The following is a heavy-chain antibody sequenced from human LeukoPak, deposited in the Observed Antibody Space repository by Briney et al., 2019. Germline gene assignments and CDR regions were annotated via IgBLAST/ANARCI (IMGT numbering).Heavy chain of an antibody. J-gene: IGHJ6*02. CDR3: ARDSEMPEGVYGMDG. Sequence: SLKVSCKASRGPFSSYTISWVRQAPGQGLEWRGRIIPILVIANSAQNCQARVTITADKTTSTAYMELSSLRSENTAVYYCARDSEMPEGVYGMDGWGQGTTVTVSS. D-gene: IGHD5-24*01. CDR2: IIPILVIA. V-gene: IGHV1-69*04. CDR1: RGPFSSYT.